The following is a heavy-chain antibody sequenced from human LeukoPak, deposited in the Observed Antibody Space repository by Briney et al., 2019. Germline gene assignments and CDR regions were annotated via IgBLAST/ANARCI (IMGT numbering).Heavy chain of an antibody. CDR2: IWYDGSNK. J-gene: IGHJ4*02. D-gene: IGHD6-13*01. CDR3: AKDILGIAAALVDY. Sequence: GGSLRLSCAASGFTFSSYGMHWVRQAPGKGLDWVAVIWYDGSNKYYADSVKGRFTISRDNSKNTLYLQMNSLRAEDTAVYYCAKDILGIAAALVDYWGQGTLVTVSS. V-gene: IGHV3-33*06. CDR1: GFTFSSYG.